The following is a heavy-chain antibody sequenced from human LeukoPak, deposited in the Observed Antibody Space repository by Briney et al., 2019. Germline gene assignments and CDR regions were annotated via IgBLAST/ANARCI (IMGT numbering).Heavy chain of an antibody. Sequence: GGSLRLSCAASGFTFSSYGMHWVRQAPGKGLEWVAVIWYDGSNKYYADSVKGRFTISRDNSKNTLYLQMNSLRAEDTAVYYCARVAHDPIVVPAQFVLDPWGQGTLVTVSS. CDR3: ARVAHDPIVVPAQFVLDP. CDR2: IWYDGSNK. V-gene: IGHV3-33*01. CDR1: GFTFSSYG. J-gene: IGHJ5*02. D-gene: IGHD2-2*01.